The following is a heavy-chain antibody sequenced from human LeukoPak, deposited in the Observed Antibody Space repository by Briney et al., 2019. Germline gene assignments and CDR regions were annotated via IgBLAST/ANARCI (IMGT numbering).Heavy chain of an antibody. CDR3: ARAITRLNRITIFGVVKNYVRFDP. J-gene: IGHJ5*02. D-gene: IGHD3-3*01. V-gene: IGHV6-1*01. CDR1: GDSVSSNSAA. CDR2: TYYRSKWYN. Sequence: SQTLSLTCAISGDSVSSNSAAWNWIRQSPSRGLEWLGRTYYRSKWYNDYAVSVKSRITINPDTSKNQFSLQLNSVTPEDTAVYYCARAITRLNRITIFGVVKNYVRFDPWGQGTLVTVSS.